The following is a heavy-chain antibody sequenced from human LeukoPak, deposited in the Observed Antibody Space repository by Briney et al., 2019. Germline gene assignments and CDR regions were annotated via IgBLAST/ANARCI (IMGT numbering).Heavy chain of an antibody. Sequence: GESLKISCKGSGYSFTSYWIGWVRQMPGKGLEWMGTIYPGDSDTRYSPSFQGQVTISADKSISTAYLQWSSLKASDTAMYYCARQVGMVVVVTASDAFDIWGQGTMVTVSS. D-gene: IGHD2-21*02. J-gene: IGHJ3*02. V-gene: IGHV5-51*01. CDR2: IYPGDSDT. CDR3: ARQVGMVVVVTASDAFDI. CDR1: GYSFTSYW.